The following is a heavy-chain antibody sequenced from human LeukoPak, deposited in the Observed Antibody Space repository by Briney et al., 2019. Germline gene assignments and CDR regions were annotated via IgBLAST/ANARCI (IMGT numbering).Heavy chain of an antibody. CDR2: MNPNSGGT. CDR1: GYTFTSYG. V-gene: IGHV1-2*02. Sequence: ASVKVSCKASGYTFTSYGISWVRQAPGQGLEWMGWMNPNSGGTNYAQKFQGRVTMTRDTTISTAYMDLSSLKSDDTAVYYCARGGRSGYSGAGYWGQGTLVTVSS. J-gene: IGHJ4*02. CDR3: ARGGRSGYSGAGY. D-gene: IGHD3-3*01.